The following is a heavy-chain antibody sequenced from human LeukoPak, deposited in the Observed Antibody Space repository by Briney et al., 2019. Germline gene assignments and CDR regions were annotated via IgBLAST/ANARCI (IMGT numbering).Heavy chain of an antibody. CDR3: ARESLGRSRKHNWIPLFDP. J-gene: IGHJ5*02. CDR2: IYHSGST. V-gene: IGHV4-30-2*01. Sequence: SETLSLTCAVSGGSISSGGHSWSWIRQPPGKGLEWIGYIYHSGSTNYNPSLKSRVTISVDTSKNQFSLKLSSVTAADTAVYYCARESLGRSRKHNWIPLFDPWGQGTLVTVSS. D-gene: IGHD1-1*01. CDR1: GGSISSGGHS.